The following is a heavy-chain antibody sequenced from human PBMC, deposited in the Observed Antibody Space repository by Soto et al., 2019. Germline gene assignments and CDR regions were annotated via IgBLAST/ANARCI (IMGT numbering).Heavy chain of an antibody. CDR2: ITSSGSYT. CDR1: GLTFSDYY. Sequence: GGSLRLSCAASGLTFSDYYMSWIRQAPGKGLEWVSYITSSGSYTTYADSVKGRFTISRDNAKNTVYLQMNSLRVEDTALYYCARDLRMSPDHRGQGPLVTVSS. V-gene: IGHV3-11*06. J-gene: IGHJ4*02. CDR3: ARDLRMSPDH.